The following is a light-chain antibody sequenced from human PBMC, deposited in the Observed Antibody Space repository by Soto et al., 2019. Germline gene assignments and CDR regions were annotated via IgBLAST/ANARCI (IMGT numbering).Light chain of an antibody. CDR1: SSNIGGNT. Sequence: QSVLTQPPSASGTPGQRVTISCSGSSSNIGGNTVNWSQQLPGTAPKLLIYSNNQRPSGVPDRFSGSKSGTSASLAISGLQSEDEADYYCAVWDDSLNAVVFGGGTKVTVL. J-gene: IGLJ2*01. V-gene: IGLV1-44*01. CDR3: AVWDDSLNAVV. CDR2: SNN.